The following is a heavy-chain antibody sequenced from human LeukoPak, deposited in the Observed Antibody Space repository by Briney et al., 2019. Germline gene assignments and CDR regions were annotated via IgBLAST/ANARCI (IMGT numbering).Heavy chain of an antibody. CDR1: GFTFSNYS. CDR3: ARDYCSGPKCYFIDY. J-gene: IGHJ4*02. Sequence: PGGSLRLSCAASGFTFSNYSMNWVRQAPGKGLEWVSYITSSGTVYYAGSVKGRFTISRDNAKNSLFLQMNSLRAEATAVYYCARDYCSGPKCYFIDYWGQGALVTVSS. CDR2: ITSSGTV. D-gene: IGHD2-15*01. V-gene: IGHV3-48*04.